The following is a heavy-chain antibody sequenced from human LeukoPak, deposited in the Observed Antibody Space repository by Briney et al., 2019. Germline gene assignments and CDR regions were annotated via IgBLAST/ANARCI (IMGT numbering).Heavy chain of an antibody. J-gene: IGHJ3*02. CDR3: ARDSSSYYYDSSGPEGAFDI. CDR1: GFTFSDHY. D-gene: IGHD3-22*01. V-gene: IGHV3-11*06. CDR2: ISSSSSYT. Sequence: GGSLRLSCAASGFTFSDHYMSWIRQAPGKGLEWVSYISSSSSYTNYADSVKGRFTISRDNAKNSLYLQMNSLRAEDTAVYYCARDSSSYYYDSSGPEGAFDIWGQGTMVTVSS.